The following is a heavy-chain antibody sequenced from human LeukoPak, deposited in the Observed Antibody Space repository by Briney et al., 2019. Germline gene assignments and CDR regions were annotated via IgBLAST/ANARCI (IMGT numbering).Heavy chain of an antibody. V-gene: IGHV3-30*18. D-gene: IGHD4-23*01. CDR2: ISYDGSNK. Sequence: GGSLRLSCAASGFTFSSYGMHWVRQAPGKGLEWVAVISYDGSNKYYADSVKGRFTISRDNSKNTLYLQMNSLRAEDTAVYYCAKDYGGGVLDYWGQGTLVTVSS. J-gene: IGHJ4*02. CDR3: AKDYGGGVLDY. CDR1: GFTFSSYG.